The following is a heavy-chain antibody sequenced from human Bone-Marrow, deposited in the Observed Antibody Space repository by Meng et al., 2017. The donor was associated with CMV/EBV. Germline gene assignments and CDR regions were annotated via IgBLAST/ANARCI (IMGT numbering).Heavy chain of an antibody. J-gene: IGHJ4*02. V-gene: IGHV3-30*18. CDR3: AKALLADSDY. CDR1: GFTFSRYG. CDR2: ISYDGSRK. Sequence: LSFGASGFTFSRYGLHWVRQSPGNGLEWVAVISYDGSRKDYADSVKGRFTISRDNSKNTLYLQMNSLRPEDTAVYYCAKALLADSDYWGQGTLVTVSS.